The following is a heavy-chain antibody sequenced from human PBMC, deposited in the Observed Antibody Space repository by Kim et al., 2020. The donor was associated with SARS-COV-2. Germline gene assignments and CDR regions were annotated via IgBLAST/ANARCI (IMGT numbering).Heavy chain of an antibody. CDR2: IYYSGST. J-gene: IGHJ5*02. CDR3: ARDGGAHCSSTSCYDWFDP. Sequence: SETLSLTCTVSGGSVSSGSYYWSWIRQPPGKGLEWIGYIYYSGSTNYNPSLKSRVTISVDTSKNQFSLKLSSVTAADTAVYYCARDGGAHCSSTSCYDWFDPWGQGTLVTVSS. CDR1: GGSVSSGSYY. D-gene: IGHD2-2*01. V-gene: IGHV4-61*01.